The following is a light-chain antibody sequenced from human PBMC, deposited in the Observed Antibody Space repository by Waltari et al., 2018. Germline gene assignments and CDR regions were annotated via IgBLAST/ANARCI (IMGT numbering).Light chain of an antibody. CDR2: SAS. CDR3: QQYYSTPLT. CDR1: QSVLYSSKNKNY. V-gene: IGKV4-1*01. J-gene: IGKJ4*01. Sequence: DIVMTQSTDSLAVSLGERATVNCKSSQSVLYSSKNKNYLACYQQKPGHPPELLIHSASSRESGVPDRFSGSGSGTDFTLTISSLQAEYVAVYYCQQYYSTPLTFGGGTKVEIK.